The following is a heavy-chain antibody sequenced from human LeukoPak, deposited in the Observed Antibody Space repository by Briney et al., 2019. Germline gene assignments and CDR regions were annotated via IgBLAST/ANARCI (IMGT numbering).Heavy chain of an antibody. V-gene: IGHV3-7*01. Sequence: GGPLRLSCAASGFAFSSYAMSWVRQAPGKGLELVANIKQDGSEKYYVDSVKGRFTISRDNAKNSLYLQMNSLRAEDTAVYYCARDSSSLKYWGQGTLVTVSS. J-gene: IGHJ4*02. CDR3: ARDSSSLKY. CDR1: GFAFSSYA. CDR2: IKQDGSEK. D-gene: IGHD6-13*01.